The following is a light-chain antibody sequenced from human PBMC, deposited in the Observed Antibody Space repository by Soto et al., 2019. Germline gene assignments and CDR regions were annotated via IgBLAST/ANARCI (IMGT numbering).Light chain of an antibody. CDR2: ITN. CDR3: QSYDSTLSGSI. J-gene: IGLJ2*01. CDR1: SSNIGAGYD. Sequence: QSVLTQPPSVSGAPGQRVTISCTGNSSNIGAGYDVHWYQQLPGTAPKLLIYITNNRPSGVPDRFSGSKSGTSASLAITGLQAEDEADYYCQSYDSTLSGSIFGGGTKVTVL. V-gene: IGLV1-40*01.